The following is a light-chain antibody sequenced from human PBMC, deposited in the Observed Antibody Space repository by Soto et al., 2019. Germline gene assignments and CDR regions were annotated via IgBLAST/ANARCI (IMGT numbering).Light chain of an antibody. CDR1: SSDVGVYNY. CDR3: SSYTSSSTLV. CDR2: DVS. V-gene: IGLV2-14*01. Sequence: QSVLTQPASVSGSPGQSITLSCTGTSSDVGVYNYVSWYQQHPGKAPKLMIFDVSNRPSGVSNRFSGSKSGNTASLTISELQAEDEADYYCSSYTSSSTLVFGTGTKVTVL. J-gene: IGLJ1*01.